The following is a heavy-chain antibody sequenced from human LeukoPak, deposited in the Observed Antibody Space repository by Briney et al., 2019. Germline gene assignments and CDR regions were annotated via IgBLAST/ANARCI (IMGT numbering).Heavy chain of an antibody. Sequence: GGSLRLSCAASGFTFSSYAMSWVRQAPGKGLEWVSAISGSGGSTYYADSVKGRFTTSRDNSKNTLYLQMNSLRAEDTAVYYCAKFPPLLWFGELIWYFDYWGQGTLVTVSS. CDR1: GFTFSSYA. D-gene: IGHD3-10*01. CDR2: ISGSGGST. V-gene: IGHV3-23*01. CDR3: AKFPPLLWFGELIWYFDY. J-gene: IGHJ4*02.